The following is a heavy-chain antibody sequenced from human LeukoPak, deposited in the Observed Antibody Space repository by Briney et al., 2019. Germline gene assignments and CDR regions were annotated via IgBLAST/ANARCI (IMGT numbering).Heavy chain of an antibody. Sequence: ASVKVSCKASGISFMSSAVQWVRQARGQRLEWIGWIVVGSGVTNYAQKFLERVTITRDMSTTTVFMELSSLRSEDMALYYCAAEKRLYCSGGACYPDAFDIWGQGTMVTVSS. J-gene: IGHJ3*02. D-gene: IGHD2-15*01. CDR2: IVVGSGVT. CDR1: GISFMSSA. CDR3: AAEKRLYCSGGACYPDAFDI. V-gene: IGHV1-58*01.